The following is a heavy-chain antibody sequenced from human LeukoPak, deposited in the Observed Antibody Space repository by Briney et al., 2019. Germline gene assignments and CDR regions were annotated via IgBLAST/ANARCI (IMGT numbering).Heavy chain of an antibody. Sequence: ASVKVSCKASGYTFTGYYMHWVRQAPGQGLEWMGWINPNSGGTNYAQKFQGRVTMTRDTSISTAYMELSRLRSDDTAVYYCARAGPLIAAAGAFDIWGQGTMVTVPS. D-gene: IGHD6-13*01. CDR3: ARAGPLIAAAGAFDI. J-gene: IGHJ3*02. CDR1: GYTFTGYY. CDR2: INPNSGGT. V-gene: IGHV1-2*02.